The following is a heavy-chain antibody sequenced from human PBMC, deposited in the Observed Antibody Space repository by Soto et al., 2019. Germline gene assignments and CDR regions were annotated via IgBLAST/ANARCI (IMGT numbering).Heavy chain of an antibody. CDR3: AREIVVARGASYFDF. CDR2: IRQDGSEK. J-gene: IGHJ4*02. D-gene: IGHD2-2*01. V-gene: IGHV3-7*04. CDR1: GFTFSSNW. Sequence: GGSLRLSCVGSGFTFSSNWMTWVRQAPGKGLEWVGNIRQDGSEKNYVDSVKGRFTISRDNAKNSLYLQMNSLRAEDTAVYYCAREIVVARGASYFDFWAPGTLVTVSS.